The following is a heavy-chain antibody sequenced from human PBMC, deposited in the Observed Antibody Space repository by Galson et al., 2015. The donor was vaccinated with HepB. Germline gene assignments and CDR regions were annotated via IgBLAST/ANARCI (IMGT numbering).Heavy chain of an antibody. D-gene: IGHD6-19*01. CDR1: GFTFSSYA. CDR3: AKAGVRAVAGRPGAYGMDV. CDR2: ISGSGGST. J-gene: IGHJ6*02. V-gene: IGHV3-23*01. Sequence: SLRLSCAASGFTFSSYAMSWVRQAPGKGLEWVSAISGSGGSTYYADSVKGRFTISRDNSKNTLYLQMNSLRAEDTAVYYCAKAGVRAVAGRPGAYGMDVWGQGTTATVSS.